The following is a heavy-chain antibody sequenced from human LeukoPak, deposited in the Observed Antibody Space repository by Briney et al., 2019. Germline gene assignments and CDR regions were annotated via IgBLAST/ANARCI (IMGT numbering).Heavy chain of an antibody. D-gene: IGHD3-22*01. V-gene: IGHV1-3*01. J-gene: IGHJ4*02. CDR3: ANPRYDSSGYYYVD. CDR1: GYTLIDYT. Sequence: ASVKVSCKASGYTLIDYTMHWLRQAPGQRLDWMGWINGGSGNTKYSPEFQGRVTITRDTSASTGYMELSSLRSEDTAVYYCANPRYDSSGYYYVDWGQGTLVTVSS. CDR2: INGGSGNT.